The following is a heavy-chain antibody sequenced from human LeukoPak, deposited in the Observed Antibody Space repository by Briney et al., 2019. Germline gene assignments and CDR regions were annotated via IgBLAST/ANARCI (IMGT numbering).Heavy chain of an antibody. J-gene: IGHJ5*01. D-gene: IGHD4-17*01. CDR2: IKGDGSDK. V-gene: IGHV3-7*01. Sequence: GGSLRLSCIGSGFTFTNYWMSWVRQAPGKGLEWVASIKGDGSDKYYVDSVKARFTISRDNIRNSLYVQMSSLRAEDRAVYYCARLKDAVTIFDCWGQGILVTASS. CDR3: ARLKDAVTIFDC. CDR1: GFTFTNYW.